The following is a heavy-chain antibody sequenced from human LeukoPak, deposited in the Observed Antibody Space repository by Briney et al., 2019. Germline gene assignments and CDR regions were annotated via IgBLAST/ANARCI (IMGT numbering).Heavy chain of an antibody. Sequence: PSETLSLTCAVSGGSISSSNWWSWVRQPPGKGLEWIGEIYHSGSTNYNPSLKSRVTISVDKSKNQFSLKLSSVTAADTAVYYCATGGDDYGDYVTLDYWGQGTLVTVSS. D-gene: IGHD4-17*01. CDR2: IYHSGST. V-gene: IGHV4-4*02. CDR3: ATGGDDYGDYVTLDY. J-gene: IGHJ4*02. CDR1: GGSISSSNW.